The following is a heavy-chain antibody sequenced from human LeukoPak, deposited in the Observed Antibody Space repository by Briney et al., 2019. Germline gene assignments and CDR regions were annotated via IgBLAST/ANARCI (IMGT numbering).Heavy chain of an antibody. V-gene: IGHV1-46*01. CDR1: GYTFTSYC. J-gene: IGHJ6*03. CDR2: INPSGGST. Sequence: ASVKVSCKASGYTFTSYCMHWVRQAPGQGLEWMGIINPSGGSTSYAQKFQGRVTMTRDMSTSTVYMELSSLRSEDTAVYYCARDPAATDYYMDVWGKGTTVTVSS. CDR3: ARDPAATDYYMDV. D-gene: IGHD6-13*01.